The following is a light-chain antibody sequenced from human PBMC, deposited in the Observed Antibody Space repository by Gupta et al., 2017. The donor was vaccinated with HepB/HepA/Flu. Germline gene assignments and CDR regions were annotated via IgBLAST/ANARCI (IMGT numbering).Light chain of an antibody. CDR3: QQSTSFPLT. J-gene: IGKJ3*01. V-gene: IGKV1D-12*01. CDR2: AAS. Sequence: IQMTQSPSSVSASVGDRVTITCRASQGISRWLAWYQQKPGKAPKLLIYAASNLQSGVPSRFSGSGSGTDFTLSISGLQPEDVATYYCQQSTSFPLTFGRGTKVDIK. CDR1: QGISRW.